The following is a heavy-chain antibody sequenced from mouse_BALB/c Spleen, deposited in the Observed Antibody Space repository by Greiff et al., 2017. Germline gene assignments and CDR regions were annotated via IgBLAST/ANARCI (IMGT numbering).Heavy chain of an antibody. J-gene: IGHJ2*01. Sequence: EVKLVESGGGLVQPGGSRKLSCAASGFTFSSFGMHWVRQAPEKGLEWVAYISSGSSTIYYADTVKGRFTISRDNPKNTLFLQMTSLRSEDTAMYYCARDKRYFDYWGRGTTLTVSS. CDR2: ISSGSSTI. CDR1: GFTFSSFG. V-gene: IGHV5-17*02. CDR3: ARDKRYFDY.